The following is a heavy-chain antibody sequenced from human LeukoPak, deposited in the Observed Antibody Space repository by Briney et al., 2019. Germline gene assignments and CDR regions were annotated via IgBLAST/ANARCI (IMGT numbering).Heavy chain of an antibody. Sequence: PGGSLRLSFAASGFTFSDYYMSWIRQAPGKGLEWVSYISSSGSSIYYADSVKGRFTISRDNAKNSLYLQMNSLRAEDTAVYYCARDPYVWGSYQTDYWGQGTLVTVSS. CDR3: ARDPYVWGSYQTDY. D-gene: IGHD3-16*02. CDR2: ISSSGSSI. V-gene: IGHV3-11*01. J-gene: IGHJ4*02. CDR1: GFTFSDYY.